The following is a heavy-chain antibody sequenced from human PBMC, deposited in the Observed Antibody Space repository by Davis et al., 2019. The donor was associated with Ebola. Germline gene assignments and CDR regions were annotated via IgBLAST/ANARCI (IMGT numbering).Heavy chain of an antibody. V-gene: IGHV4-59*01. J-gene: IGHJ3*01. D-gene: IGHD1-26*01. Sequence: PGGSLRLSCTVSGDSMSRYYWNWIRQAPGKTPEWIGYDYYGKTIYNPSLKSRATIFVDTSKNAFSLKLTSVTAADTAVYYCARDHDPYGGRYKYRPPNAFDLWGPGTLVAVSS. CDR3: ARDHDPYGGRYKYRPPNAFDL. CDR2: DYYGKT. CDR1: GDSMSRYY.